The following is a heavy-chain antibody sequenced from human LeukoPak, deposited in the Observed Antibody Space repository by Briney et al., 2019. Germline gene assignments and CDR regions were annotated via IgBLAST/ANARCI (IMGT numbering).Heavy chain of an antibody. CDR1: GGSISSGGYY. J-gene: IGHJ1*01. CDR3: ASWGTIFASGGYFQH. D-gene: IGHD3-9*01. CDR2: IYYSGST. V-gene: IGHV4-31*03. Sequence: SQTLSLTCTVSGGSISSGGYYWSWIRQHPGKGLEWIGYIYYSGSTYYNPSLKSRVTISVDTSKNQFSLKLSSVTAADTAVYYCASWGTIFASGGYFQHWGQGTLVTVSS.